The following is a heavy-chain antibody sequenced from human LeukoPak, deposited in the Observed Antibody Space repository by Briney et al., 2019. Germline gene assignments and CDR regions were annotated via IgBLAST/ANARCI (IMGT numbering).Heavy chain of an antibody. D-gene: IGHD5-12*01. V-gene: IGHV3-9*03. CDR3: AKDSSGYPYYMDV. J-gene: IGHJ6*03. Sequence: PGRSLRLSCAASGFTFDDYAMHWVRQAPGKGLEWVSGISWNSGSIGYADSVEGRFTISRDNAKNSLYLQMNSLRAEDMALYYCAKDSSGYPYYMDVWGKGTTVTVSS. CDR1: GFTFDDYA. CDR2: ISWNSGSI.